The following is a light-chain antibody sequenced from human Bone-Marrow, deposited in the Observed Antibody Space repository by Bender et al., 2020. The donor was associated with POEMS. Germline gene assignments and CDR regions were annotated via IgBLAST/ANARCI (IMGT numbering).Light chain of an antibody. J-gene: IGLJ1*01. V-gene: IGLV2-14*02. Sequence: QSGLTQPASVSGSPGQSITISCTGTSSDVGSSDLVSWYQQLPGRAPTLIISEVNKRPSGVPSRFSGSKSANTASLTISGLRTDDEAHYYCSSFRNTINFDVFGTGTKVTVL. CDR2: EVN. CDR1: SSDVGSSDL. CDR3: SSFRNTINFDV.